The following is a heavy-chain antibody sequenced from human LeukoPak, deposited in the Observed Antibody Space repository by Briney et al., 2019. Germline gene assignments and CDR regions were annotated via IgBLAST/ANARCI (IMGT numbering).Heavy chain of an antibody. CDR1: GGSISSYY. CDR2: IHYIGGT. J-gene: IGHJ5*02. D-gene: IGHD5-18*01. V-gene: IGHV4-59*06. Sequence: SETLSLTCTVSGGSISSYYWTWVRQPAGKGLEWIGYIHYIGGTFYNPSLKSRVTISLDTSRNQFSLELKSVTAADTAVYYCALRGYSYGTGWFDPWGQGTLVTVSS. CDR3: ALRGYSYGTGWFDP.